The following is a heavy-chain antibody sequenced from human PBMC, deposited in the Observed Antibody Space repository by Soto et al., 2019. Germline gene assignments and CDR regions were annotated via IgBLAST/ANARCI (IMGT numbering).Heavy chain of an antibody. J-gene: IGHJ2*01. CDR1: GYTFTSYY. Sequence: SVKVACKASGYTFTSYYMHWVRQAPGQGLEWMGIINPSGGSTSYAQKFQGRVTMTRDTSTSTVYMELSSLRSEDTAVYYCARGSLVILVVDAYWYFDLWGRGTLVTVYS. CDR3: ARGSLVILVVDAYWYFDL. V-gene: IGHV1-46*01. D-gene: IGHD3-22*01. CDR2: INPSGGST.